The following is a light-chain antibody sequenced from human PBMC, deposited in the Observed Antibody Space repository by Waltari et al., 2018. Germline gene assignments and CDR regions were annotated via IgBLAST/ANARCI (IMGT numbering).Light chain of an antibody. J-gene: IGKJ1*01. Sequence: DVQLTQSPSFVSASVGDRVTITCRASQGIGIFLAWYQQKPGTAPKLLIFSASTLQTGVPSRFSGSGSWTDFTISISNLQPDDFATYYCQQYKRPPWTFGQGTKVDI. CDR2: SAS. V-gene: IGKV1-9*01. CDR1: QGIGIF. CDR3: QQYKRPPWT.